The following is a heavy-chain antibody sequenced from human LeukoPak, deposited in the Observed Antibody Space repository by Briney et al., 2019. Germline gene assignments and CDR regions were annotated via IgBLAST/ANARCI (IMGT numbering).Heavy chain of an antibody. V-gene: IGHV4-59*01. J-gene: IGHJ4*02. CDR2: IDYSGTT. CDR1: GGSISTYY. Sequence: SETLSLTCTVSGGSISTYYWSWIRQPPGKGLEWIGYIDYSGTTNYNPSLKSRVTMSVDASKHQFSLKLSSVTAADTAVYYCARVGSYCFDFWGQGTLVSVSS. CDR3: ARVGSYCFDF. D-gene: IGHD3-10*01.